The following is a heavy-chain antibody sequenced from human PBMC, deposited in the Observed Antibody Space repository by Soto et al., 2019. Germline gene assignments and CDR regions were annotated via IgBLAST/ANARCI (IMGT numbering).Heavy chain of an antibody. CDR1: GDTFTSYA. J-gene: IGHJ4*02. Sequence: ASVKVSCKASGDTFTSYAMHWVRQAPGQRLEWMGWINAGNGNTKYSQKFQGRVTITRDTSASTAYMELSSLRSEDTAVYYCARDSRAAYYDSSGYPSDYWGQGTLVTVSS. CDR2: INAGNGNT. CDR3: ARDSRAAYYDSSGYPSDY. V-gene: IGHV1-3*01. D-gene: IGHD3-22*01.